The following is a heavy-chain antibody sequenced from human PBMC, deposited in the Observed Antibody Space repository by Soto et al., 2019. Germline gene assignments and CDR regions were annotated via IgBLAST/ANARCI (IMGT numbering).Heavy chain of an antibody. CDR1: GFTFTTCA. CDR2: ISGSAGNT. Sequence: GGSLRLSCAASGFTFTTCAMSWVRQAPGKGLEWVSAISGSAGNTYHADSVKGRFTISRDISKNTLYLQMNSLRAEDTAVYYCAKGDWDYIAGHFDYWGQGTLVTVSS. V-gene: IGHV3-23*01. CDR3: AKGDWDYIAGHFDY. J-gene: IGHJ4*02. D-gene: IGHD1-7*01.